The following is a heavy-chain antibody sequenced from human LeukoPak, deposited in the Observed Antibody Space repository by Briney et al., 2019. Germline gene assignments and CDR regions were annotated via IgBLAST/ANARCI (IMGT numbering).Heavy chain of an antibody. Sequence: PGRSLRLSCGASGFTFSSYSMNWVRQAPGKGLEWVSFISSSSSYIYYADSMKGRFTISRDNAKNSLYLQMNSLRAEDTAVYYFARDPWYCSGGTCHHYMDVWAKGPRSPSP. J-gene: IGHJ6*03. CDR3: ARDPWYCSGGTCHHYMDV. V-gene: IGHV3-21*01. CDR2: ISSSSSYI. D-gene: IGHD2-15*01. CDR1: GFTFSSYS.